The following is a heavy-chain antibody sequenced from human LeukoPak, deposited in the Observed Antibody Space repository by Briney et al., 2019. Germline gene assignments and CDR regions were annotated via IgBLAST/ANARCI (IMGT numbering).Heavy chain of an antibody. CDR1: GGTFSSYT. J-gene: IGHJ3*02. Sequence: ASVKVSCKASGGTFSSYTISWVRQAPGQGLEWMGRIILILGIANYAQKFQGRVTITADKSTSTAYMELSSLRSEDTAVYYCARTPMVSPNRRGAFDIWGQGTMVTVSS. CDR2: IILILGIA. V-gene: IGHV1-69*02. D-gene: IGHD5-18*01. CDR3: ARTPMVSPNRRGAFDI.